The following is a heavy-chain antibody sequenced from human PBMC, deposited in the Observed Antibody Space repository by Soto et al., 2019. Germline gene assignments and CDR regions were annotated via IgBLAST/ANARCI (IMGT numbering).Heavy chain of an antibody. D-gene: IGHD3-10*01. J-gene: IGHJ4*01. CDR2: IIPILGIA. Sequence: QVQLVQSGAEVKKPGSSVKVSCKASGGTFSSYTISWVRQAPGQGLEWMGRIIPILGIANYAQKFKGRVTITADKSTSTAYMALRSLRAEDTALYYWATRRGDGYYDYWGHGTLLTVSS. CDR3: ATRRGDGYYDY. V-gene: IGHV1-69*02. CDR1: GGTFSSYT.